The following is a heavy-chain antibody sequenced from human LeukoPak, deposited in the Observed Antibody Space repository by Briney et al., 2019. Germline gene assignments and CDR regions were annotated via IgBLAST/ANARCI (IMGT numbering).Heavy chain of an antibody. CDR1: GGSISSYY. CDR2: IYYSGST. V-gene: IGHV4-59*06. Sequence: SETLSLTCTVSGGSISSYYWSWIRQPPGKGLEWIGYIYYSGSTYHNPSLKSRVTISVDTSKSQFSLKLSSVTAADTAVYYCARSSIAARHSAFDIWGQGTMVTVSS. D-gene: IGHD6-6*01. CDR3: ARSSIAARHSAFDI. J-gene: IGHJ3*02.